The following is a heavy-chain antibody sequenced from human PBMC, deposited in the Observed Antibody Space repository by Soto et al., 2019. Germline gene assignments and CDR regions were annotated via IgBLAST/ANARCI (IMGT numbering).Heavy chain of an antibody. CDR3: ARPEAVGKKGPFDL. Sequence: PSETLSLTCTVSGGSISSSSYYWGWIRQPPGKGLEWIGYIYYSGSTNYNPSLKSRVTISVDTSKNQFSLKVSSVTAADTAVYYCARPEAVGKKGPFDLWGQGTLVTVSS. D-gene: IGHD6-19*01. J-gene: IGHJ4*02. CDR1: GGSISSSSYY. CDR2: IYYSGST. V-gene: IGHV4-61*05.